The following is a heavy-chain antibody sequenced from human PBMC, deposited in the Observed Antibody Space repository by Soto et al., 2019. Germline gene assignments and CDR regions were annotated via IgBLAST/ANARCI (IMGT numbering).Heavy chain of an antibody. J-gene: IGHJ6*02. D-gene: IGHD6-19*01. CDR3: ARTETLAVAGTRYYYYGMDV. Sequence: GESLKISCKGSGYSFTSYWIGWVRQMPGKGLEWMGIIYPGDSDTRYSPSFQGQVTISADKSISTAYLQWSSLKASDTAMYYCARTETLAVAGTRYYYYGMDVWGQGTTVTVSS. V-gene: IGHV5-51*01. CDR1: GYSFTSYW. CDR2: IYPGDSDT.